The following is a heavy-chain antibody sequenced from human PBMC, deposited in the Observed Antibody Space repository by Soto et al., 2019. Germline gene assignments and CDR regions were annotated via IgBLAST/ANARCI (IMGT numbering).Heavy chain of an antibody. Sequence: GASVKVSCKSSGYTFINYYVHWARQAPGQGLGWIGMINPSGGRTTYPQKFQGRVTMTRDTSTSTVYVELTSLRSDDTAVFYCAREKASTSPLTHYYDAMDVWGQGTTLTVFS. CDR2: INPSGGRT. CDR1: GYTFINYY. J-gene: IGHJ6*02. CDR3: AREKASTSPLTHYYDAMDV. V-gene: IGHV1-46*01.